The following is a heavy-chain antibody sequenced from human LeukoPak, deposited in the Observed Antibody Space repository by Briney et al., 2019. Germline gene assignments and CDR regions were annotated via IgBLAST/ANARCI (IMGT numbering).Heavy chain of an antibody. CDR2: FDPEDGET. J-gene: IGHJ6*04. V-gene: IGHV1-24*01. Sequence: ASVKVSCKVSGYTLTELSMHWVRQAPGKGLEWMGGFDPEDGETIYAQKFQGRVTMTEDTSTDTAYMELSSLRSEDTAVYYCARDYDGYNSRPMDVWGKGTTVTVSS. CDR1: GYTLTELS. CDR3: ARDYDGYNSRPMDV. D-gene: IGHD5-24*01.